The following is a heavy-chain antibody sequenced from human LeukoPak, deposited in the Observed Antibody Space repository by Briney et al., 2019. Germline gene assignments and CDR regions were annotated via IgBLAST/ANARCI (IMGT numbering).Heavy chain of an antibody. CDR3: VRDLGGRSGH. J-gene: IGHJ4*02. CDR2: INEDGSTT. D-gene: IGHD1-26*01. V-gene: IGHV3-74*01. CDR1: GFTFSSNW. Sequence: GGSLRLSCAASGFTFSSNWMHWVRQAPGKGLVWVSRINEDGSTTNYADSVKGRSTIFRDNAKNTLYLQMNSLGAEDTAVYYCVRDLGGRSGHWGQGTLVTVSS.